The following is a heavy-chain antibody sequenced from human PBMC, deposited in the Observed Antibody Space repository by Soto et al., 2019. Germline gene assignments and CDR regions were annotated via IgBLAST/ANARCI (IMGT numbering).Heavy chain of an antibody. D-gene: IGHD3-22*01. V-gene: IGHV1-69*13. J-gene: IGHJ4*02. CDR2: IMPVFGRP. CDR3: ARQFDYDTSGYYYAY. Sequence: ASVKVSCKASGGTFSKNTISWVRQAPGQGLEWMGGIMPVFGRPNYAQKFQGRVTITADEYTRTAYMELSRLKSDDTAVYYCARQFDYDTSGYYYAYWGQGTQVTVSS. CDR1: GGTFSKNT.